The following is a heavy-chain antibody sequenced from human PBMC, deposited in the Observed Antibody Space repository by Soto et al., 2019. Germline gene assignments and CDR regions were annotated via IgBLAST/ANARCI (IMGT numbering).Heavy chain of an antibody. CDR1: GGSISSYY. CDR3: ARDEKAAAGDYYGMDV. D-gene: IGHD6-13*01. Sequence: QVQLQESGPGLVKPSETLSLTCTVSGGSISSYYWSCIRQPPGKGLEWIGYIYYSGSTNYNPSLKSRVTISVDTSKNQFSLKLSSVTAADTAVYYCARDEKAAAGDYYGMDVWGQGTTVTVSS. CDR2: IYYSGST. V-gene: IGHV4-59*01. J-gene: IGHJ6*02.